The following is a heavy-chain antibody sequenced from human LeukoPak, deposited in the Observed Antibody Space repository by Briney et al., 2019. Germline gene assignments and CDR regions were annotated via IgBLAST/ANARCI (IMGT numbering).Heavy chain of an antibody. CDR3: ARGVRDGYNYWDY. CDR1: GFTFSSYG. D-gene: IGHD5-24*01. V-gene: IGHV3-23*01. Sequence: PGGSLRLSCAASGFTFSSYGMHWVRQAPWERLQWVSGISDSGGNTYYADSVRGRFTISRDNSKNTLYLQMNSLRAEDTAVYYCARGVRDGYNYWDYWGQGTLVTVSS. J-gene: IGHJ4*02. CDR2: ISDSGGNT.